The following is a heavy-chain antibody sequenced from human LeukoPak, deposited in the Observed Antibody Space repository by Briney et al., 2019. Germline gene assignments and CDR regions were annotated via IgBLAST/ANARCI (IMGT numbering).Heavy chain of an antibody. Sequence: PGGSLRLSCAASGFTFSSYSMNWVRQAPGKGLEWVSSISSSSSYIYYADSVKGRFTISRDNAKNSLYLQMNSLRAEDTAVYYCARVCDSGNYYFGYWGQGTLVTVSS. CDR2: ISSSSSYI. J-gene: IGHJ4*02. CDR3: ARVCDSGNYYFGY. D-gene: IGHD3-10*01. CDR1: GFTFSSYS. V-gene: IGHV3-21*01.